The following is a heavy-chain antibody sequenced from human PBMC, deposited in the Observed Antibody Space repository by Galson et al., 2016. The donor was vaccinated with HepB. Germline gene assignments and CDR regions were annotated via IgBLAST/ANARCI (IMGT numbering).Heavy chain of an antibody. V-gene: IGHV3-53*01. Sequence: SLRLSCAGSGFSVRSNYMNWVRQAPGKGLEWVSVIYSGGATSYADSVKGRFTISRDTSNNTVYLQMNSLRTEDTAVYYCAKNLDSGWHLPFDCWGQETLVTVSS. CDR1: GFSVRSNY. CDR3: AKNLDSGWHLPFDC. D-gene: IGHD5-12*01. CDR2: IYSGGAT. J-gene: IGHJ4*02.